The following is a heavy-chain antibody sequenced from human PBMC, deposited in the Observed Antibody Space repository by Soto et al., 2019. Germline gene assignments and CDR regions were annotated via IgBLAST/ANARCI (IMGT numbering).Heavy chain of an antibody. D-gene: IGHD6-13*01. J-gene: IGHJ4*02. CDR2: ITPGGGIT. CDR3: AKVLSELVPRYFDT. Sequence: QVQLVQSGAEVKKPGASVRVSCKASGYTFTTYDIHWVRQAPGLGLEWMGIITPGGGITSYAQKFKDRITMTRYTSTSTVYMELSSLRSEDTAMYYCAKVLSELVPRYFDTWGQGTLVTVSS. V-gene: IGHV1-46*01. CDR1: GYTFTTYD.